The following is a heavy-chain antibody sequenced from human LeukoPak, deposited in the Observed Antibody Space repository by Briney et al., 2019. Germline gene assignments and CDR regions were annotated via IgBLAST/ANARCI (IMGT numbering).Heavy chain of an antibody. CDR2: IYYSGST. Sequence: TSETLSLTCTVSGGSISSYYWSWIRQPPGKGLEWIGYIYYSGSTNYNPSLKSRVTISVDTSKNQFSLKLSSVTAADTAVYYCARDSSGYSGYDYYYMDVWGKGTTVTISS. V-gene: IGHV4-59*01. D-gene: IGHD1-26*01. CDR1: GGSISSYY. J-gene: IGHJ6*03. CDR3: ARDSSGYSGYDYYYMDV.